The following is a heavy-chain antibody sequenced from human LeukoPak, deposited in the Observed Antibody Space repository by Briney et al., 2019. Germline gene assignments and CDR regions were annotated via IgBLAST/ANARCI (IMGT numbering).Heavy chain of an antibody. Sequence: SETLSLTCTVSGGSISSGGYYWSWIRQPPGKGLEWIGYIYHNGSTYYNPSLKSRVTISVDRSKNQFSLKLTSVTAADTAVYYCARDLPSLSWGQGTLVTVPS. CDR3: ARDLPSLS. D-gene: IGHD2/OR15-2a*01. V-gene: IGHV4-30-2*01. CDR1: GGSISSGGYY. CDR2: IYHNGST. J-gene: IGHJ5*02.